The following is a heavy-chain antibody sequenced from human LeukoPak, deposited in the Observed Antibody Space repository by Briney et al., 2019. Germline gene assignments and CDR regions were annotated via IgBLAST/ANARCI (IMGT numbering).Heavy chain of an antibody. CDR3: ARIHQRGLLTAYYFDY. CDR2: IYYSGST. V-gene: IGHV4-39*07. D-gene: IGHD5-24*01. Sequence: LETLSLTCTVSGGSISSSNYYWGWIRQPPGKGLEWIVSIYYSGSTYYNPSLKSRVTISVDTSKNQFSLKLSSVTAADTAVYYCARIHQRGLLTAYYFDYWGQGTLVTVSS. CDR1: GGSISSSNYY. J-gene: IGHJ4*02.